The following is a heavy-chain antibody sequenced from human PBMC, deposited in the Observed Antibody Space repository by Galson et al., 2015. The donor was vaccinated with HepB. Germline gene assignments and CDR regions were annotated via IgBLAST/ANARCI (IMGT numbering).Heavy chain of an antibody. D-gene: IGHD2-2*01. V-gene: IGHV1-2*06. CDR3: ASQDCSSTSCYSGEGWFDP. J-gene: IGHJ5*02. Sequence: SVKVSCKASGYTFTGYYMHWVRQAPGQGLEWMGRINPNSGGTNYAQKFQGRATMTRDTSISTAYMELSRLRSDDTAVYYCASQDCSSTSCYSGEGWFDPWGQGTLVTVSS. CDR2: INPNSGGT. CDR1: GYTFTGYY.